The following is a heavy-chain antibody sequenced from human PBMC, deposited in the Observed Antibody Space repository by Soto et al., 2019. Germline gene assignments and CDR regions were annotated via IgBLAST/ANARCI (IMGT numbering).Heavy chain of an antibody. CDR1: GFTFSSND. D-gene: IGHD3-16*01. J-gene: IGHJ3*01. Sequence: EVQLVESGGGLIQPGGSLRLSCEASGFTFSSNDMNWVRQAPGKGLEWVSLIWTSGSTAYADSVKGRFTISRDNSKSALYLPMSSLRAEDTAVYYCATRPLLRGAPWGQGTMVTVSS. CDR3: ATRPLLRGAP. V-gene: IGHV3-53*01. CDR2: IWTSGST.